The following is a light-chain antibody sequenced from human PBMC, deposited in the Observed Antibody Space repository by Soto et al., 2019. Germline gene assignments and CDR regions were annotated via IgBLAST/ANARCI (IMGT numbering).Light chain of an antibody. CDR2: DDN. CDR3: QSYDSFNRV. Sequence: NFMLTQPHSVSESPGKTVTISCSRSSGSIATNYVQWYQQRPGSAPTTVIYDDNQRPSGVPDRFSGSIDSFSNSASLTISGLKAEDEAVYNCQSYDSFNRVFGGGTKLTVL. V-gene: IGLV6-57*04. J-gene: IGLJ3*02. CDR1: SGSIATNY.